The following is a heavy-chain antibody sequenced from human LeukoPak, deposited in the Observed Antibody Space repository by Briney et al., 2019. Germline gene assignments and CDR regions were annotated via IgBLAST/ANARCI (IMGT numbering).Heavy chain of an antibody. CDR3: ARDTYSLMEY. CDR1: GGSISSSNW. CDR2: IYHSGRT. Sequence: SGTLSHTCTVSGGSISSSNWWSWVRQPPGKGLEWIGEIYHSGRTNYKPSLKSRVTISVDTSKNQFSLTLSSVTAADTAVYYCARDTYSLMEYWGQGSLVTVSS. J-gene: IGHJ4*02. V-gene: IGHV4-4*02. D-gene: IGHD4-11*01.